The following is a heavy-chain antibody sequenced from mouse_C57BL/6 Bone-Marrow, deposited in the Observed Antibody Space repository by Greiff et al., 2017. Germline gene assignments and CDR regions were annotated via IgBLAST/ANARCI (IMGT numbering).Heavy chain of an antibody. CDR2: IRNKANGYTT. CDR1: GFTFTDYY. V-gene: IGHV7-3*01. J-gene: IGHJ4*01. Sequence: EVKLMESGGGLVQPGGSLSLSCAASGFTFTDYYMSWVRQPPGKALEWLGFIRNKANGYTTEYSASVKGRFTISRDNSQSILYLQMNALRDEDSDTYYCARSLYYYGPYAMGYWGPGTSVTVSS. D-gene: IGHD1-1*01. CDR3: ARSLYYYGPYAMGY.